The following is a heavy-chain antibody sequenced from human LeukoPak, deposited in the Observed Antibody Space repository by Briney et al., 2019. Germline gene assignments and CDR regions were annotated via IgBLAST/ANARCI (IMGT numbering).Heavy chain of an antibody. CDR2: IYTSGST. Sequence: SETLSLTCTVSGGSMNSGSYYWSWIRQPAGKGLEWIGRIYTSGSTNYNPSLQSRVTISVDTSKNQFSLKLNSVTAADTAVYYCARGMRGSGYYHDYWGQGTLVTVSS. D-gene: IGHD3-22*01. V-gene: IGHV4-61*02. CDR3: ARGMRGSGYYHDY. CDR1: GGSMNSGSYY. J-gene: IGHJ4*02.